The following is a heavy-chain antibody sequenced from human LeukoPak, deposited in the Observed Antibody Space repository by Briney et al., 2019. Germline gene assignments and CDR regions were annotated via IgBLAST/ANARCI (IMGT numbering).Heavy chain of an antibody. V-gene: IGHV3-11*01. Sequence: GGSLRLSCAASGFTFSDYYMSWIRQAPGKGLEWVSYISSSGSTIYYADSVKGRFTISRDNAKNPLYLQMNSLRAEDTAVYYCAREGAYYDSSGYYDNWFDPWGQGTLVTVSS. CDR1: GFTFSDYY. CDR3: AREGAYYDSSGYYDNWFDP. J-gene: IGHJ5*02. D-gene: IGHD3-22*01. CDR2: ISSSGSTI.